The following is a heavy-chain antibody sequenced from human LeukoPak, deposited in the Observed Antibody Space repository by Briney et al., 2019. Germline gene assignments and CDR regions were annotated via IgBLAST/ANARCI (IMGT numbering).Heavy chain of an antibody. D-gene: IGHD2-2*01. CDR2: IYHSGNT. CDR3: ARLTSPAIVPTARGYYFDY. J-gene: IGHJ4*02. Sequence: SETLSLTCAVSGYSISTGYYWGWIRQPPGQGLEWIGSIYHSGNTYYSPSLKSRVTISVDTPKNHCSLKLSSVTAADTAVYYCARLTSPAIVPTARGYYFDYWGQGTLVTVSS. CDR1: GYSISTGYY. V-gene: IGHV4-38-2*01.